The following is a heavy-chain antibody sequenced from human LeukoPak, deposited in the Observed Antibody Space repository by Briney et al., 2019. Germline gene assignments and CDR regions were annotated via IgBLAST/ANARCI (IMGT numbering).Heavy chain of an antibody. J-gene: IGHJ4*02. CDR1: GFTFGHHF. Sequence: GGSLRLSCVASGFTFGHHFTSWVRQAPGGGLEGVANINPDGSIKFHADSVKGRFTISRDNARNSVYLQMNSLRGEDTAVYYCARAVDVADYWGQGTLVAVSS. V-gene: IGHV3-7*01. CDR2: INPDGSIK. D-gene: IGHD3-16*01. CDR3: ARAVDVADY.